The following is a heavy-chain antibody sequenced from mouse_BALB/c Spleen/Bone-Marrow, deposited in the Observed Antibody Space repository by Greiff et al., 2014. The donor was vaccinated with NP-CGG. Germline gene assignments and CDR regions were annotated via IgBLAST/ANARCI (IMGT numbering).Heavy chain of an antibody. D-gene: IGHD1-1*01. CDR2: IDPANGNT. V-gene: IGHV14-3*02. CDR1: GFNIKATS. J-gene: IGHJ1*01. CDR3: ANYYSGSCPFAL. Sequence: VQLKQSGAELVKPGASVKLSCTASGFNIKATSMHWVKQRPEQGLEWIGRIDPANGNTKYDPKFQGKATITADTSSNTAYLQRISLTSDDAAFYYSANYYSGSCPFALRGAGTLVTVSA.